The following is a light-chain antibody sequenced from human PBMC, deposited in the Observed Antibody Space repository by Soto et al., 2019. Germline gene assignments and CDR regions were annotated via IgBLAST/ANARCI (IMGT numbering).Light chain of an antibody. Sequence: QSALTQPASVSGSPGQSINLSCTGTSSDVGSYNLVSWYQQHPGKAPKLMIYEVSKRPSGVSNRFSGSKSGNTASLTISGLQAEDEADYYCCSYAGSSTLVFGGGTKLTVL. CDR3: CSYAGSSTLV. J-gene: IGLJ3*02. CDR2: EVS. V-gene: IGLV2-23*02. CDR1: SSDVGSYNL.